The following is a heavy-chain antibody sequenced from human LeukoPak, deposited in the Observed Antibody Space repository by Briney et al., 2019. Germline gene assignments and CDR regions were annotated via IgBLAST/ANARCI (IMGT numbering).Heavy chain of an antibody. CDR2: ISGSGGST. CDR1: GFTFSNYA. D-gene: IGHD5-18*01. J-gene: IGHJ4*02. CDR3: AKGGLAYSYGLDY. Sequence: GGSLRLSCAASGFTFSNYAMNWVRQAPGKGLEWVSGISGSGGSTYYADSVKGRFTISRDNSKNTLYLQMNSLRAEDTAVYYCAKGGLAYSYGLDYWGQGTLVTVSS. V-gene: IGHV3-23*01.